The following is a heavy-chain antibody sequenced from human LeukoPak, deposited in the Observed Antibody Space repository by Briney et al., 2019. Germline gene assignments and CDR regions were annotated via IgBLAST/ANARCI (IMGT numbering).Heavy chain of an antibody. D-gene: IGHD6-19*01. CDR2: ISFDGTIK. CDR1: GFTFSSYG. J-gene: IGHJ4*02. CDR3: ATDPLYRIAVAGTQPGY. V-gene: IGHV3-30*03. Sequence: GGSLRLSCAASGFTFSSYGIHWVRQAPGKGLEWVAVISFDGTIKYYADSVKGRFTSSRDNSKNTLYLQMNSLRVEDTAVYYCATDPLYRIAVAGTQPGYWGQGTLVTVSS.